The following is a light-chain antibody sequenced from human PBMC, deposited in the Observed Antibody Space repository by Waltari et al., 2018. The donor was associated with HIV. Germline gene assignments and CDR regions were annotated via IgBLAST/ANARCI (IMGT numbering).Light chain of an antibody. CDR3: QQRSSWPIT. V-gene: IGKV3-11*01. CDR1: QSVSSY. CDR2: GTS. J-gene: IGKJ5*01. Sequence: EIVLTQSPATLSVSPGERATLSCRASQSVSSYLAWYQQTPGQAPRLLIYGTSSRATGIPARFSGSGSGTDFTLTISSLEPGDFGVYYCQQRSSWPITFGQGTRLEIK.